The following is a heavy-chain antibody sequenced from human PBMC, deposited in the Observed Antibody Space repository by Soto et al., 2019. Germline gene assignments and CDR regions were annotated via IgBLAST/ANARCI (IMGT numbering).Heavy chain of an antibody. CDR3: ASRPLQGHYFDY. CDR1: GFTFSSYW. CDR2: IKQDGSEK. Sequence: GGSLRLSCAASGFTFSSYWMSWVRQAPGKGLEWVANIKQDGSEKYYVDSVKGRFTISRDNAKNSVYLQMNSLRAEDTAVYYCASRPLQGHYFDYWGQGTLVTVDS. V-gene: IGHV3-7*01. J-gene: IGHJ4*02.